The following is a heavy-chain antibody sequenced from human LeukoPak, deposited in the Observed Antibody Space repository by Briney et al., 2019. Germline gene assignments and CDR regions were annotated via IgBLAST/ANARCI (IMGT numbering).Heavy chain of an antibody. CDR1: GGSISPYY. D-gene: IGHD2-8*01. V-gene: IGHV4-59*01. CDR3: ARDTNLRDSFDI. Sequence: PSETLSLTCSVFGGSISPYYWSWIRQSPGKGLEWIGYVFYSGKTDYSPSLRSRVSMSVDTSKNQFSLKVTSVTAADTAVYYCARDTNLRDSFDIWGQGTMVTVSS. J-gene: IGHJ3*02. CDR2: VFYSGKT.